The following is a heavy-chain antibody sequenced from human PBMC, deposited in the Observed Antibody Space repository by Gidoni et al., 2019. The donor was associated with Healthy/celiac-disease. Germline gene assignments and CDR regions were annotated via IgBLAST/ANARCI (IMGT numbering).Heavy chain of an antibody. CDR2: IIPILGIA. V-gene: IGHV1-69*02. J-gene: IGHJ4*02. CDR3: ATSGEDSYGYSFDY. Sequence: QVQLVQYGGEVLKPGSSGMVSSMAAVGSFSSYTISWVRQAPGQGLEWMGRIIPILGIANYAQKFPGRVTITADKSTSTAYMEVSTLRSEDTAVYYCATSGEDSYGYSFDYWGQGTLVTVSS. D-gene: IGHD5-18*01. CDR1: VGSFSSYT.